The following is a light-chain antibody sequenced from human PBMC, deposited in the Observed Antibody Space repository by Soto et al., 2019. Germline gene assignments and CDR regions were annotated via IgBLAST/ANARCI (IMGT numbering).Light chain of an antibody. CDR3: GTWDSSLSAGL. Sequence: QSVLTQPPSVSAAPGQKVTISCSGSSSNIGNNPVSWYQQVPGTAPKLLIYDNGKRPSGIPDRFSGSKSGTSATLGVTGLQTGDEADYYCGTWDSSLSAGLFGGGTKVTVL. CDR1: SSNIGNNP. CDR2: DNG. V-gene: IGLV1-51*01. J-gene: IGLJ2*01.